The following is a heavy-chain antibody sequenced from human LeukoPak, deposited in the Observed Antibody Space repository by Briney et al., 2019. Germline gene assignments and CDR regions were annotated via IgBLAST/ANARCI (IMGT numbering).Heavy chain of an antibody. CDR3: ARDLGAPYYDFWSGYSGSWFDP. CDR2: INHSGST. D-gene: IGHD3-3*01. J-gene: IGHJ5*02. CDR1: GGAFSGYY. Sequence: LETPSLPRAVYGGAFSGYYWGWVRQPPGEGLEWIGGINHSGSTNCNPSLKSRVTISVDTSKSQFSLKLSSVTAADTAAYYCARDLGAPYYDFWSGYSGSWFDPWGQGTLVTVSS. V-gene: IGHV4-34*01.